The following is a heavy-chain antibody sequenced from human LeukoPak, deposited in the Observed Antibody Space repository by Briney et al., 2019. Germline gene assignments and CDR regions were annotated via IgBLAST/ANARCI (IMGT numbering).Heavy chain of an antibody. CDR2: INPSGGST. V-gene: IGHV1-46*01. D-gene: IGHD6-19*01. Sequence: ASVKVSCKASGYTFTAYYIHWVRQAPGQGLEWMGIINPSGGSTTYAQNFQGRVTMTRDTSTSAVYMELSSLRSEDTAVYYCARGGSLAVAPHLYYFDYWGQGTLVPVSS. J-gene: IGHJ4*02. CDR1: GYTFTAYY. CDR3: ARGGSLAVAPHLYYFDY.